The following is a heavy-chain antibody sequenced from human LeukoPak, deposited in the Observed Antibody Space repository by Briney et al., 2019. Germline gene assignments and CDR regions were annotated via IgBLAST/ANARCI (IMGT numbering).Heavy chain of an antibody. D-gene: IGHD2-15*01. Sequence: PGGSLRLSCAASGFTFGSYAMSWVRQAPGKGLEWVSAISGNSEYTYYADSVKGRFTISRDNSKRTLFLQMNSLRAEDTAVYRCAQHLGYCSSGTCYFTYWGQGTLVTVSS. CDR3: AQHLGYCSSGTCYFTY. CDR1: GFTFGSYA. CDR2: ISGNSEYT. J-gene: IGHJ4*02. V-gene: IGHV3-23*01.